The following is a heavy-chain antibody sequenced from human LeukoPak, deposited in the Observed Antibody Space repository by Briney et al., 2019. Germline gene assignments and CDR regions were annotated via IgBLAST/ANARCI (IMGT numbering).Heavy chain of an antibody. Sequence: GGSLRLSCVRFGFTFSSYVMSWVRQAPGKELEWVSVISGSGDSTYYADSVKGRFTISRDNSKNTLYLQMNSLRGEDTGIYSCARLHKGESEYWGQRTLVTVSS. J-gene: IGHJ4*02. CDR2: ISGSGDST. D-gene: IGHD3-16*01. V-gene: IGHV3-23*01. CDR3: ARLHKGESEY. CDR1: GFTFSSYV.